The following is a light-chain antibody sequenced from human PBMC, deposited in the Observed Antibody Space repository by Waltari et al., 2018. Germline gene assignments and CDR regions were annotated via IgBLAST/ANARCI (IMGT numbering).Light chain of an antibody. V-gene: IGKV3-15*01. Sequence: EIVMTQSPATLSVSPGERATLPCRSSQSVSSNLACYQQKPGQAPRLLIYGASTRATGIPARFSGSGSGTEFTLTISSLQSEDFAVYYCQQYNNWPPHTFGQGTKLEIK. CDR2: GAS. J-gene: IGKJ2*01. CDR3: QQYNNWPPHT. CDR1: QSVSSN.